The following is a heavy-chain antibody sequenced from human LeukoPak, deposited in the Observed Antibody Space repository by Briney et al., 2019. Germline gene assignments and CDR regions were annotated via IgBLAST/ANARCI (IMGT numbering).Heavy chain of an antibody. Sequence: PGGSPRLSCAASGFTFSSYEINWVRQAPGKGLEWVSYISSGGSTVYYADSVKGRFTISRDNAKNSLYLQMSSLRAEDTAVYYCARAFYGDLDYWGQGTLVTVSS. V-gene: IGHV3-48*03. J-gene: IGHJ4*02. CDR1: GFTFSSYE. D-gene: IGHD4-17*01. CDR2: ISSGGSTV. CDR3: ARAFYGDLDY.